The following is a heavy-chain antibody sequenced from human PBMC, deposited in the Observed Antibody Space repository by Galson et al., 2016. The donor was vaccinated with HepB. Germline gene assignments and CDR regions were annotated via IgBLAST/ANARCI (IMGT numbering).Heavy chain of an antibody. V-gene: IGHV3-72*01. CDR1: GFIISDHY. CDR2: ARNKPQSYTT. Sequence: SLRLSCAASGFIISDHYIDWVRQAPGKGLEWVGRARNKPQSYTTEYAASVKGRFTFSRDDSKNSVYLQMNSLKTEDTAVYYCTRVLKTVTTYFDSWGRGTLVTVSS. CDR3: TRVLKTVTTYFDS. J-gene: IGHJ4*02. D-gene: IGHD4-17*01.